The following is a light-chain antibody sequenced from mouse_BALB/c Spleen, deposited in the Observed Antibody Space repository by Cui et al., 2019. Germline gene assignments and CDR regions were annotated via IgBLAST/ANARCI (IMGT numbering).Light chain of an antibody. CDR1: QEISSC. CDR2: AAS. CDR3: LQYASNPWT. V-gene: IGKV9-124*01. Sequence: DIQMSQLPASLSASLGERVSLTCRASQEISSCLGWLQQKPDRTIKRLIYAASTLDSGVPKRFSGSGSGSDYSLTISSLESEDFADYYCLQYASNPWTFGGGTKLEIK. J-gene: IGKJ1*01.